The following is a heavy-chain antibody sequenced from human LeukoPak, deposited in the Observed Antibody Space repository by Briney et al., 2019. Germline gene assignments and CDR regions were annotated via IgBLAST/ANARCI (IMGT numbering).Heavy chain of an antibody. Sequence: GGSLRLSCAASGFTFSSYWMSWVRQAPGKGLEWVANIKQDGSEKYYVDSVKGRFTISRDNSKNTLYLQMNSLRAEDTAVYYCATLWFGELLSSDYWGQGTLVTVSS. CDR2: IKQDGSEK. D-gene: IGHD3-10*01. J-gene: IGHJ4*02. CDR1: GFTFSSYW. CDR3: ATLWFGELLSSDY. V-gene: IGHV3-7*01.